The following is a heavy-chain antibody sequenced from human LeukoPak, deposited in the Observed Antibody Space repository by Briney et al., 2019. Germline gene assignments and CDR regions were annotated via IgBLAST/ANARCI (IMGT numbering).Heavy chain of an antibody. J-gene: IGHJ4*02. CDR1: GFTFSSNS. Sequence: PGGSLRLSCAASGFTFSSNSMNWVRQAPGKGLEWVSYISSSSSTIYYADSVKGRFTISRDNAKNSLYLQMNSLRAEDTAVYYCARVGTEFHIDYWGQGTLVTVSS. V-gene: IGHV3-48*01. CDR2: ISSSSSTI. D-gene: IGHD2-21*01. CDR3: ARVGTEFHIDY.